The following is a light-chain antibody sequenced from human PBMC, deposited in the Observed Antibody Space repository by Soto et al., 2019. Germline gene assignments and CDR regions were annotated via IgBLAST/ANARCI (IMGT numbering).Light chain of an antibody. V-gene: IGKV3-20*01. Sequence: DIVLTQSPGTLSLSPGERATLSCRTSQIVSTNYLAWYQQKPRQAPRLLIYGASNRATGIPDRFSGSGSGTDFTLTINRLEPEDGAVYYCQQYGSSETFGQGTKLEIK. CDR2: GAS. J-gene: IGKJ2*01. CDR1: QIVSTNY. CDR3: QQYGSSET.